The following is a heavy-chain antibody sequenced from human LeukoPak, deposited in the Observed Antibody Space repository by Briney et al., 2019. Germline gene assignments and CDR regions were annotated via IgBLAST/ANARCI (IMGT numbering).Heavy chain of an antibody. V-gene: IGHV3-74*01. Sequence: GGSLRLSCAASGFTVSSYWMHWVRQAPGKGLVWVSRINTDGSSTSYADSVKGRFTISRDNAKNTLYLQMNSLRAEDTAVYYCAREDSSGWWGNGDAFDIWGQGTMVTVSS. J-gene: IGHJ3*02. CDR3: AREDSSGWWGNGDAFDI. CDR2: INTDGSST. CDR1: GFTVSSYW. D-gene: IGHD6-19*01.